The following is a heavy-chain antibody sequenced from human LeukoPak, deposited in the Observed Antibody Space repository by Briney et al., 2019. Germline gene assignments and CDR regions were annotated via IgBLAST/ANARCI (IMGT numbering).Heavy chain of an antibody. CDR2: IYYSGST. V-gene: IGHV4-59*01. J-gene: IGHJ4*02. CDR3: ARERIGYSYGLYYFDY. CDR1: GGSISSYY. D-gene: IGHD5-18*01. Sequence: PSETLSLTCTVSGGSISSYYWSWIRQPPGKGLEWIGYIYYSGSTNYNPSLKSRVTISVDTSKNQFSLKLSSVTAADTAVYYCARERIGYSYGLYYFDYWGQGTLATVYS.